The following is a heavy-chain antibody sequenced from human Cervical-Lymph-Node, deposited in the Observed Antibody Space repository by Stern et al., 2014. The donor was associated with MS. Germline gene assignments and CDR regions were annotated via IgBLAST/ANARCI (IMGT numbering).Heavy chain of an antibody. CDR3: GRFTSAAPGIS. CDR1: GASISSGGYF. Sequence: QVQLQESGPGLVKPSQTLSLTCTVSGASISSGGYFWSWIRQPAGKGLEWIGRIYNNGDTHYNPSPKSRVTMSLDTSKNQSSLNLPSVTATDTAVYYCGRFTSAAPGISWGQGTLVTVSS. J-gene: IGHJ4*02. V-gene: IGHV4-61*02. CDR2: IYNNGDT. D-gene: IGHD6-13*01.